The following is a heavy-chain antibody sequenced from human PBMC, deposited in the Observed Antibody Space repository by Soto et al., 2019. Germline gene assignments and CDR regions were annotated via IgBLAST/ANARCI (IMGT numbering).Heavy chain of an antibody. CDR3: ARERSEHYYDSSGYYWLRYYGMDV. J-gene: IGHJ6*04. CDR1: GFTFSSYD. CDR2: IGTAGDT. D-gene: IGHD3-22*01. Sequence: GGSLRLSCAASGFTFSSYDMHWVRQATGKGLEWVSAIGTAGDTCYPGSVKGRFTISRENAKNSLYLQMNSLRAGDTAVYYCARERSEHYYDSSGYYWLRYYGMDVWGKGTTVTVSS. V-gene: IGHV3-13*01.